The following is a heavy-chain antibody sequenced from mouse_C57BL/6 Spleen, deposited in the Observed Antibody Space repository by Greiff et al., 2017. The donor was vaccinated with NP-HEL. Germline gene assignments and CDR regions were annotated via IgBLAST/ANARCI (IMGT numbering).Heavy chain of an antibody. CDR1: GFTFSSYA. CDR2: ISDGGSYT. J-gene: IGHJ3*01. D-gene: IGHD1-3*01. Sequence: EVQGVESGGGLVKPGGSLKLSCAASGFTFSSYAMSWVRQTPEKRLEWVATISDGGSYTYYPDNVKGRFTISRDNAKNNLYLQMSHLKSEDTAMYYCARDKVEFAYWGQGTLVTVSA. V-gene: IGHV5-4*01. CDR3: ARDKVEFAY.